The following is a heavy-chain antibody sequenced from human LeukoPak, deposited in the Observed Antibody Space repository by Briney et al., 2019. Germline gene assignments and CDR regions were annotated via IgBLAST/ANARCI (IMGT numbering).Heavy chain of an antibody. J-gene: IGHJ6*04. D-gene: IGHD1-26*01. V-gene: IGHV4-34*01. Sequence: PSETLSLTCTVSGGSISGYYWSWIRQPPGKGLEWIGEINHSRSTNYNPSLKSRVTISVDTSKNQFSLKLSSVTAADTAVYYCPRRPGWWDSYSSYGMAVWGKGPTVTVP. CDR1: GGSISGYY. CDR2: INHSRST. CDR3: PRRPGWWDSYSSYGMAV.